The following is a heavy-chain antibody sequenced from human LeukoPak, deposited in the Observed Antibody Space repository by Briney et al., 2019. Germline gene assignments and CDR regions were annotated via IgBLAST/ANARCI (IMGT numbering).Heavy chain of an antibody. D-gene: IGHD5-24*01. V-gene: IGHV4-34*01. CDR3: ARGRDRSKAGDH. Sequence: SETLSLTCDASGCSCDDYYCSWIRQPPGKGLEWIAEIHTNGIFNYNSALMSRVTISIDTSKSQFSRRLASVTAADTAFYYYARGRDRSKAGDHWGQGSLVTVSS. CDR1: GCSCDDYY. CDR2: IHTNGIF. J-gene: IGHJ4*02.